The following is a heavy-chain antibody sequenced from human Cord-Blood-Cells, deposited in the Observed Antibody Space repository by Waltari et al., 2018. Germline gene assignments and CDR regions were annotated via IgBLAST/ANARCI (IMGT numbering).Heavy chain of an antibody. Sequence: QVQLQQWGAGLLKPSATLSLTCAVYGGSFSGYYWRWIRQPPGTGLEWLGEINHSGSTNYNPSLKSRVTISVDTSKNQFSLKLSSVTAADTAVYYCARGAPGYSYGPYYYYYYMDVWGKGTTVTVSS. V-gene: IGHV4-34*01. J-gene: IGHJ6*03. CDR3: ARGAPGYSYGPYYYYYYMDV. CDR1: GGSFSGYY. CDR2: INHSGST. D-gene: IGHD5-18*01.